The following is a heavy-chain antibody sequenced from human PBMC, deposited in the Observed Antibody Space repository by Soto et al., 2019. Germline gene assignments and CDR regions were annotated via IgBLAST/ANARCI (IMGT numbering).Heavy chain of an antibody. D-gene: IGHD2-2*01. CDR2: IIPIGGRA. CDR3: ARQAHIDAPYYFDY. Sequence: ASVKVSCKASGGTFSSYAISWVRQAPGQGLEWMGIIIPIGGRASYAQKFQGRVTMTGDKSTSTVYMELSSLRSEDTAMYYCARQAHIDAPYYFDYWGQGTLVTVSS. J-gene: IGHJ4*02. V-gene: IGHV1-69*04. CDR1: GGTFSSYA.